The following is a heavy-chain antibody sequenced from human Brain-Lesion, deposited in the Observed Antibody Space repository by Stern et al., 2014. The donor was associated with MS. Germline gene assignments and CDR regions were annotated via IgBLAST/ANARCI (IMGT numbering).Heavy chain of an antibody. D-gene: IGHD3-9*01. CDR2: IYSSGGT. V-gene: IGHV4-61*02. J-gene: IGHJ3*02. CDR3: ARGNYDVLTDNGGHGFDI. Sequence: VQLVQSGPGLVKPSQTLSLTCTVSGGSISSGNYYWSWIRQPAGEGLEWIGRIYSSGGTQYNPPPKSRVTISADTSTTQFSLRLSSVTAADTAVYYCARGNYDVLTDNGGHGFDIWGQGTMVTVSS. CDR1: GGSISSGNYY.